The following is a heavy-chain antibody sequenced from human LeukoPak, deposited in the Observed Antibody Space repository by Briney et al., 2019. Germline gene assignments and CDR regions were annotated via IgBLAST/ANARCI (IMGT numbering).Heavy chain of an antibody. CDR2: IYYSGST. V-gene: IGHV4-59*02. CDR3: ATKGYYAL. J-gene: IGHJ3*01. Sequence: SETLSLTCAVYGGSVSSYYWSWIRQPPGKGLEWIGNIYYSGSTNYKPSLKSRVTISVDTSKNQSSLKLSSVTAEDTAVYYCATKGYYALWGQGTMVTVSS. D-gene: IGHD3-22*01. CDR1: GGSVSSYY.